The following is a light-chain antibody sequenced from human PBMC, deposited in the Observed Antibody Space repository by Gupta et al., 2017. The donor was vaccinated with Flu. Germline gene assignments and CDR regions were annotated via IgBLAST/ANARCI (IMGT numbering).Light chain of an antibody. J-gene: IGLJ3*02. CDR2: EDN. Sequence: QSVLTQPPSVSAAPGQKVTISCSGTISNIGDHYVSWYQQLPETAPKLLIFEDNQRPSGIPDRFSGSKSGTSATLDITGLQTGDEADYFCGAWDNSRSSWVFGGGTQLTV. V-gene: IGLV1-51*02. CDR3: GAWDNSRSSWV. CDR1: ISNIGDHY.